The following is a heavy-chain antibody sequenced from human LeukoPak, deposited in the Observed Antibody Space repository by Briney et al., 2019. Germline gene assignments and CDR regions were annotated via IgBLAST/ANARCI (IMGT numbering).Heavy chain of an antibody. D-gene: IGHD1-14*01. J-gene: IGHJ4*02. CDR2: ISGSGSST. V-gene: IGHV3-23*01. Sequence: GGSLRLSCAASGFTFSSYAMGWVRQAPGKGLEWVSSISGSGSSTYYAESVRGRFTISRDNAKNTLNLQLSSLRVEDTATYYCAKSQEDVAMKITLGVHWGQGTLVTVSS. CDR1: GFTFSSYA. CDR3: AKSQEDVAMKITLGVH.